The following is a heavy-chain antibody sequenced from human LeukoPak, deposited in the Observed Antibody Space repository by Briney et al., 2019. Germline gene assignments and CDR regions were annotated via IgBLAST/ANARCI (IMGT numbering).Heavy chain of an antibody. J-gene: IGHJ4*02. Sequence: SETLSLTCTASLDSTTSNFWSWVRQPPGKGLEWIGEIHRSGSPNYNPSLQSRVTISIDRSRNQIVLELSSVTAADTAYYYCAREILGGFNPGAYWGQGTLVTVSS. CDR1: LDSTTSNF. CDR2: IHRSGSP. D-gene: IGHD1-14*01. V-gene: IGHV4-4*02. CDR3: AREILGGFNPGAY.